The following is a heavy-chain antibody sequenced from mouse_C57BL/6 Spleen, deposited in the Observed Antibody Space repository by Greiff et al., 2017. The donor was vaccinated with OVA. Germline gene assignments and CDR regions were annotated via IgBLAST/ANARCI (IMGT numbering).Heavy chain of an antibody. Sequence: DVQLQESGPGLVKPSQSLSLTCSVTGYSITSGYYWNWIRQLPGNILEWMGYISYDGSNNYNPSLKNRISITRDTSKHQFFLKLNSVTTEDTATDYCAREGDYPLADWGHGTLVTVSA. V-gene: IGHV3-6*01. J-gene: IGHJ3*01. CDR2: ISYDGSN. CDR3: AREGDYPLAD. CDR1: GYSITSGYY. D-gene: IGHD2-4*01.